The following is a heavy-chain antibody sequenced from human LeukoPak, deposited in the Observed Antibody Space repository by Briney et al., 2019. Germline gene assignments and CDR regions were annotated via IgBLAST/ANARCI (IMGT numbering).Heavy chain of an antibody. CDR1: GFTFSSYS. J-gene: IGHJ3*02. V-gene: IGHV3-21*04. Sequence: PGGSLRLSCAASGFTFSSYSMNWVRQAPGKGLEWVSSISSSSSYIYYADSVKGRFTISRDNAKNSLYLQMNSLRAEDTAVYYCAKCSATCYANAFDIWGQGTMVTVSS. CDR2: ISSSSSYI. CDR3: AKCSATCYANAFDI. D-gene: IGHD2-2*01.